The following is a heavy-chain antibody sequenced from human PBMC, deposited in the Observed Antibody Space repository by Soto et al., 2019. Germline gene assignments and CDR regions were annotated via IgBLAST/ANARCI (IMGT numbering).Heavy chain of an antibody. CDR1: SGSISSSNW. D-gene: IGHD2-15*01. CDR2: IYHSGST. Sequence: QVQLQESGPGLVKPSGNLSLTCAVSSGSISSSNWWSWVRQPPGKGLEWIGEIYHSGSTNYNPSLKSRVTISVDKSKNQFSLKLSSVTAVDTGVYYCARSLGYCCGGSCYNDYWGQGTLVMVFS. J-gene: IGHJ4*02. CDR3: ARSLGYCCGGSCYNDY. V-gene: IGHV4-4*02.